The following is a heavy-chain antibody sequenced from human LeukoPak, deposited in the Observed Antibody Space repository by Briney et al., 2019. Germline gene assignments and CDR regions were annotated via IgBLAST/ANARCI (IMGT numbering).Heavy chain of an antibody. V-gene: IGHV3-7*04. J-gene: IGHJ4*02. CDR2: IKQDVSEK. Sequence: PGGSLRLSCVASGFTFSYYCMSWVRQAPGKGLEWVANIKQDVSEKYYVASVKGRVTISRDNAKNSLFLQMNSLRDEDTAVYYCARDEHRYYSETTGRFDYWGEGNLVTVSS. CDR3: ARDEHRYYSETTGRFDY. CDR1: GFTFSYYC. D-gene: IGHD3-22*01.